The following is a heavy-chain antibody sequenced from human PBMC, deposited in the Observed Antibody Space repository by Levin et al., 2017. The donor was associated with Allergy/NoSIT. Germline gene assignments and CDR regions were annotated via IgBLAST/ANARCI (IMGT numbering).Heavy chain of an antibody. Sequence: ASVKVSCKASGYSFTSYGISWVRQAPGQGLEWLGWISVYNGKTMYPQKFQGRVTMTTDTSTRTAYMAMRSLRSDDTALYFCARDTSDSGSHHRPFDSWGQGTLVTVSS. J-gene: IGHJ4*02. D-gene: IGHD1-26*01. V-gene: IGHV1-18*01. CDR2: ISVYNGKT. CDR1: GYSFTSYG. CDR3: ARDTSDSGSHHRPFDS.